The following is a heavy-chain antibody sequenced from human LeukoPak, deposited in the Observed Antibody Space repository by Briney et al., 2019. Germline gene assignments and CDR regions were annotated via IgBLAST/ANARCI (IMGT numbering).Heavy chain of an antibody. CDR3: ARGSGWYPNYFDY. Sequence: SETLSLICTVSGGSISSGGYYWSWIRQHPGKGLEWIGYIYYSGSTYYNPSLKSRVTISVDTSKSQFSLKLSSVTAADTAVYYCARGSGWYPNYFDYWGQGTLVTVSS. J-gene: IGHJ4*02. V-gene: IGHV4-31*03. CDR1: GGSISSGGYY. D-gene: IGHD6-19*01. CDR2: IYYSGST.